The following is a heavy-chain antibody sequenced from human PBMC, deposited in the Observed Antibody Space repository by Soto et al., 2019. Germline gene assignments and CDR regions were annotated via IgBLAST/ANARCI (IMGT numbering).Heavy chain of an antibody. CDR3: ARSYYYDSSGYPKPGAFDI. D-gene: IGHD3-22*01. CDR1: GGTFSSYA. V-gene: IGHV1-69*01. J-gene: IGHJ3*02. Sequence: QVQLVQSGAEVKKPGSSVKVSCKASGGTFSSYAISWVRQAPGQGLEWMGGIIPIFGTANYAQKFQGRVTITAEESTSTAYMELSSLRSEDTAVYYWARSYYYDSSGYPKPGAFDIWGQGTMVTVFS. CDR2: IIPIFGTA.